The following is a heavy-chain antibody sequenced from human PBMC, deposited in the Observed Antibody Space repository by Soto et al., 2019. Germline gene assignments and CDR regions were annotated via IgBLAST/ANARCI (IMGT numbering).Heavy chain of an antibody. Sequence: SETLSLTCNVSGGSITTYYWTWIRQPPGKGLELIGHISYSGGSKYSPSFRSRVSMSIDTSKSQVSLKLSSVTAADTAIYYCARDLYQGLSWFAPWGQGTLVTVSS. V-gene: IGHV4-59*01. CDR3: ARDLYQGLSWFAP. J-gene: IGHJ5*02. CDR1: GGSITTYY. CDR2: ISYSGGS. D-gene: IGHD3-16*02.